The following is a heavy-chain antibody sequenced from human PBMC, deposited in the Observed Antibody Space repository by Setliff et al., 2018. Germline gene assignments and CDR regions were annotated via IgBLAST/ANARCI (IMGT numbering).Heavy chain of an antibody. CDR2: IYYSGST. J-gene: IGHJ5*02. CDR1: GGSISSGGYY. V-gene: IGHV4-31*03. CDR3: ARAGPTVTFFRVLVISWWDP. Sequence: SETLSLTCTVSGGSISSGGYYWSWVRQHPGKGLEWIGYIYYSGSTYYNPSLKSRVTISVDTSKNQFSLKLGSVTAADTATYYCARAGPTVTFFRVLVISWWDPWGQGSLVTVSS. D-gene: IGHD3-3*01.